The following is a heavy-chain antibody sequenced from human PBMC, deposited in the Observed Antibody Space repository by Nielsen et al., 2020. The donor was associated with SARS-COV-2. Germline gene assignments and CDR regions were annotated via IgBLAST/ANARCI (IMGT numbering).Heavy chain of an antibody. Sequence: GGSLRLSCAASGFTFSSYAMHWVRQAPGKGLEWVAVISYDGSNKYYADSVKGRFTISRDNSKNTLYLQINSLRAEDTAVYYCAKPYSDKDYWGQGTLVTVSS. CDR2: ISYDGSNK. D-gene: IGHD1-26*01. CDR1: GFTFSSYA. CDR3: AKPYSDKDY. V-gene: IGHV3-30-3*02. J-gene: IGHJ4*02.